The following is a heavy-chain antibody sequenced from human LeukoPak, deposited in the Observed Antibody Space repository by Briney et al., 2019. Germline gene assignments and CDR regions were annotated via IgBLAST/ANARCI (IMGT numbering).Heavy chain of an antibody. V-gene: IGHV1-69*13. D-gene: IGHD3-10*01. CDR2: IIPVLGTT. CDR1: GGTFSRYA. J-gene: IGHJ6*03. CDR3: ATSGGDYHYYSLDV. Sequence: ASVKVSCKASGGTFSRYAISWVRQAPGQGLEWMGGIIPVLGTTNYAQTFQNKVTITADESTSTTYMELSSLTSEDTAVYYCATSGGDYHYYSLDVWGKGTPVTISS.